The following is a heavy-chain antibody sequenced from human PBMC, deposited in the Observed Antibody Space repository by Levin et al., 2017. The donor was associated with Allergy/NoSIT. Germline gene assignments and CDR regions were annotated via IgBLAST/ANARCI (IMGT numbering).Heavy chain of an antibody. J-gene: IGHJ4*02. CDR1: GFTFSSYG. CDR3: AKDYSSSWYYDY. CDR2: ISYDGSNK. Sequence: GGSLRLSCAASGFTFSSYGMHWVRQAPGKGLEWVAVISYDGSNKYYADSVKGRFTISRDNSKNTLYLQMNSLRAEDTAVYYCAKDYSSSWYYDYWGQGTLVTVSS. V-gene: IGHV3-30*18. D-gene: IGHD6-13*01.